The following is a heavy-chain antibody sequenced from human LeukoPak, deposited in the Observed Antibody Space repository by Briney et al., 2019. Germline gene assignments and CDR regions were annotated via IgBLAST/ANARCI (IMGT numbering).Heavy chain of an antibody. CDR1: GYRFTSYW. J-gene: IGHJ4*02. Sequence: GESLKISCKGSGYRFTSYWIDWVRQMPGKGLEWMGRIDPSDSYTNYSPSFQGHVTISADNSISTAYLQWSGLKASDTAMYYCARRATSVRGIPLFGYWGQGTLVTVSS. CDR3: ARRATSVRGIPLFGY. V-gene: IGHV5-10-1*01. CDR2: IDPSDSYT. D-gene: IGHD3-10*01.